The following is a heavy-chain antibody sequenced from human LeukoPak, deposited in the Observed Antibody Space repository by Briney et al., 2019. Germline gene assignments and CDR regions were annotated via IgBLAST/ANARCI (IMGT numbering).Heavy chain of an antibody. J-gene: IGHJ2*01. V-gene: IGHV1-2*02. Sequence: ASVKVSCKASGYTFTGYYIHWVRQAPGQGLEWMGWINPNSGDTDYAQKFQGTVTMTRDTSTSTAYMELSSLRSEDTAMYYCGPEWLYYWYFDLWGRGTLVTVSS. CDR3: GPEWLYYWYFDL. D-gene: IGHD5-12*01. CDR1: GYTFTGYY. CDR2: INPNSGDT.